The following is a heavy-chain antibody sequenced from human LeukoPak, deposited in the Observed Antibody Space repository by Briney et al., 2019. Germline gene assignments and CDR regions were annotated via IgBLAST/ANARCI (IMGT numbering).Heavy chain of an antibody. J-gene: IGHJ5*02. V-gene: IGHV1-8*03. Sequence: ASVKVSCKASGYTFTSYDINWVRQATGQGLEWMGWMNPNSGNTGYAQKFQGRVTITRNTSISTAYMELSSLRSEDTAVYYCARGRGYCSSTSCYANWFDPWGQGTLVTVSS. CDR1: GYTFTSYD. CDR3: ARGRGYCSSTSCYANWFDP. D-gene: IGHD2-2*01. CDR2: MNPNSGNT.